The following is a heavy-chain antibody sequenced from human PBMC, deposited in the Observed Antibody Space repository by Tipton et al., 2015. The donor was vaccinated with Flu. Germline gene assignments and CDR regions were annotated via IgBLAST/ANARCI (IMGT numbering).Heavy chain of an antibody. Sequence: LRLSCTVSGCSISSYYWSWIRQPPGKGLEWIGYIYYSGSTNYTPSLKRRVTISVDTSKNQFSLKLSSVTAADTAVYYCARDQRITFGGVIVGDSWFDPWGQGTLVTVSS. V-gene: IGHV4-59*01. J-gene: IGHJ5*02. D-gene: IGHD3-16*02. CDR3: ARDQRITFGGVIVGDSWFDP. CDR1: GCSISSYY. CDR2: IYYSGST.